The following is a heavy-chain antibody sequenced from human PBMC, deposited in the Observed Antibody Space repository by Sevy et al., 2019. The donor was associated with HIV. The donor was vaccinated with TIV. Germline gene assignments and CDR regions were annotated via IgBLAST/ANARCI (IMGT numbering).Heavy chain of an antibody. CDR1: GFTFGTYA. V-gene: IGHV3-23*01. D-gene: IGHD3-3*01. CDR2: ISDSGCST. Sequence: GGSLRLSCAGSGFTFGTYAMTWVRQAPGKGLQWVSVISDSGCSTYYADSVQGRVTISRDNSKNTMHLHMNSLRVEDTATYYCARRPDFGVIIPTGVLDVWGQGTTVTVSS. CDR3: ARRPDFGVIIPTGVLDV. J-gene: IGHJ6*02.